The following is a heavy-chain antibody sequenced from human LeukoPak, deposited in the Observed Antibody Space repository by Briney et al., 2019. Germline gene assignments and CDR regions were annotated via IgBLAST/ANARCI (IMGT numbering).Heavy chain of an antibody. D-gene: IGHD3-10*01. CDR3: TRGPSYHSKWVGGMWFDP. CDR2: MNPKSAHT. CDR1: GYTFTSYD. J-gene: IGHJ5*02. Sequence: ASVKFSCKASGYTFTSYDIHWVRQASGHGLEWMGWMNPKSAHTGLAQRFQGRVTLTRNTSISTAYMELSSLTSEDTAMYYCTRGPSYHSKWVGGMWFDPWGQGTLVSVSS. V-gene: IGHV1-8*01.